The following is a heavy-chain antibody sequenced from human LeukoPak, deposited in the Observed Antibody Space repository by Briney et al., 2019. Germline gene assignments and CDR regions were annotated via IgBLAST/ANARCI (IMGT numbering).Heavy chain of an antibody. Sequence: PSETLSLTCTVSGGSISSYYWSWIRQPAGKGLEWIGRIYTSGSTNYNPSLKSRVTMSVDTSKNQFSLKLSSVTAADTAVYYCARLFLVVPAAYPDYWGQGTLVTVSS. J-gene: IGHJ4*02. V-gene: IGHV4-4*07. CDR2: IYTSGST. CDR1: GGSISSYY. CDR3: ARLFLVVPAAYPDY. D-gene: IGHD2-2*01.